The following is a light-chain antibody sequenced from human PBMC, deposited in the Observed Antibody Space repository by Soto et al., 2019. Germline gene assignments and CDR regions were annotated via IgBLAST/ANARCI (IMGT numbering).Light chain of an antibody. V-gene: IGLV2-11*01. CDR3: SSYAGSYTVV. J-gene: IGLJ2*01. CDR1: SSDVGGYNY. CDR2: EVN. Sequence: QSALTQPRSVSGSPGQSVTISCTGTSSDVGGYNYVSWYQQHPGKAPKLMIYEVNKRPSGVPDRFSGSKSGNTASLTVSGLQTEDEADYYCSSYAGSYTVVFGGGTQLTVL.